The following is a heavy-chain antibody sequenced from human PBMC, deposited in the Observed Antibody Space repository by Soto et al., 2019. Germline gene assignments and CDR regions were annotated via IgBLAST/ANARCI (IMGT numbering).Heavy chain of an antibody. J-gene: IGHJ4*02. Sequence: GASVKVSCKASGGTFSSYAISWVRQAPGQGLEWMGGIIPIFGTANYAQKFQGRVTITADESTSTAYMELSSLRSEDTAVYYCARTPDSSGYYDLFDYWGQGTLVTVSS. CDR2: IIPIFGTA. D-gene: IGHD3-22*01. CDR3: ARTPDSSGYYDLFDY. CDR1: GGTFSSYA. V-gene: IGHV1-69*13.